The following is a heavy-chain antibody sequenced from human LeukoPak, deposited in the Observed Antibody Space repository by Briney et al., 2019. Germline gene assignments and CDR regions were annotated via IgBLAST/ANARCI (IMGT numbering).Heavy chain of an antibody. D-gene: IGHD3-22*01. J-gene: IGHJ5*02. V-gene: IGHV3-23*01. CDR1: AFGFNTHA. Sequence: GGSLRLSCVVSAFGFNTHAMSWVRQAPGKGLEWVSAISGSGGSTYYADSVKGRFTISRDNSKNTLYLQMNSLRAEDTAVYYCAKLYGDSSAYGYENWFDPWGQGTLVTVSS. CDR3: AKLYGDSSAYGYENWFDP. CDR2: ISGSGGST.